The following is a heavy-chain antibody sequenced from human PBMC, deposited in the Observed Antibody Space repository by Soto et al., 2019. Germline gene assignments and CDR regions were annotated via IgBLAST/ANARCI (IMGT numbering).Heavy chain of an antibody. J-gene: IGHJ4*02. D-gene: IGHD5-18*01. Sequence: QVQLQQWGAGLLKPSETLSLTCAVYGGSFSGYYWSWIRQPPGKGLEWIGEINHSGSTNYNPSLKSRXXIXVXXSKNQFSLKLSSVTAADTAVYYCARGLVDTAMVDYWGQGTLVTVSS. V-gene: IGHV4-34*01. CDR2: INHSGST. CDR1: GGSFSGYY. CDR3: ARGLVDTAMVDY.